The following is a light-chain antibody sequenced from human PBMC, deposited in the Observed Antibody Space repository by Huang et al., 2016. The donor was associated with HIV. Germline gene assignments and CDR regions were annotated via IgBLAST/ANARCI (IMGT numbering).Light chain of an antibody. J-gene: IGKJ2*01. V-gene: IGKV1-5*03. CDR1: QSISNW. Sequence: DIQMTQSPSTLSASVGDRVTITCRASQSISNWLAWYQQQPGKAPKLLLYKASTLDSGVPSRFSGSGSWTEFTLTISSLQPDDFATYYCQQYLSFPYTFGQGTKLEIK. CDR3: QQYLSFPYT. CDR2: KAS.